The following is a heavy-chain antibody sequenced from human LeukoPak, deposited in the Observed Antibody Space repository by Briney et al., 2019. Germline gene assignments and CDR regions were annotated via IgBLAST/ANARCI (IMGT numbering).Heavy chain of an antibody. CDR3: AKDRRNIVVVTAIGY. D-gene: IGHD2-21*02. Sequence: PGGSLRLSCAASGFTFSSYAMSRVRQAPGKGLEWVSAISGSGGSTYYADSVKGRFTISRDNSKNTLYLQMNSLRAEDTAVYYCAKDRRNIVVVTAIGYWGQGTLVTVSS. CDR1: GFTFSSYA. J-gene: IGHJ4*02. V-gene: IGHV3-23*01. CDR2: ISGSGGST.